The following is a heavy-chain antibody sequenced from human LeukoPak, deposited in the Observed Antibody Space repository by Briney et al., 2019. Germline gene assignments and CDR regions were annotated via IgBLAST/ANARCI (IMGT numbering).Heavy chain of an antibody. J-gene: IGHJ4*02. D-gene: IGHD3-22*01. Sequence: GGSLRLSCEASGFTFNNYAMSWVRQAPGKGLEWVSAMSGSGGMTYTADSVKGRFTISRDNSKNTLDLQMNSLRADDPAVYYCAKGPFFYYDASGYNYYDLWGQGTLVTVSS. CDR1: GFTFNNYA. CDR2: MSGSGGMT. V-gene: IGHV3-23*01. CDR3: AKGPFFYYDASGYNYYDL.